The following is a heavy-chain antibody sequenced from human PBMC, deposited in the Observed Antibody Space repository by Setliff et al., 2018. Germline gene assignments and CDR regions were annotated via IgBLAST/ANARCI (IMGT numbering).Heavy chain of an antibody. CDR3: ARGRMRGSCSGPSCTYDPFDI. CDR2: IIPIFGTA. J-gene: IGHJ3*02. V-gene: IGHV1-69*13. CDR1: GXXXTTED. D-gene: IGHD2-2*01. Sequence: SVKVSCKASGXXXTTEDMSWGRQAPGQGLEWMGRIIPIFGTANYEQKFQGRVTITADESTSTAYMELSSLRSDDTAVYYCARGRMRGSCSGPSCTYDPFDIWGQGTPVTV.